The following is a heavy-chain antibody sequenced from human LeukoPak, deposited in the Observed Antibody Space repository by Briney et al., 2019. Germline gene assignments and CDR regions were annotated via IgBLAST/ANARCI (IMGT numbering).Heavy chain of an antibody. CDR2: IYSGGSP. J-gene: IGHJ6*03. CDR1: GLTVSSTY. Sequence: GGSLRLSCVASGLTVSSTYMSWVRQAPGKVQGWVSVIYSGGSPYYGDSVKGRFTISRDNTKNTPYLQMNSLRAEDTAVYYCASGSGSYRTPYYYMDVWGTGTTVTVSS. CDR3: ASGSGSYRTPYYYMDV. D-gene: IGHD3-10*01. V-gene: IGHV3-53*01.